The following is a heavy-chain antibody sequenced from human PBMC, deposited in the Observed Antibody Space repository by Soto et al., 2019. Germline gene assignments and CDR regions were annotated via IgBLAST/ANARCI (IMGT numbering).Heavy chain of an antibody. Sequence: VQLVQSGAEVKKPGESLKISCQGSGYKFTDYWIAWVRQMPGKGLEWMGIIYPGDSDTRFSPAFQGQVTMSADKSLTTSYLEWSSLKASDTGMYYCARHEGEGLDVWGQGTTVTVSS. CDR1: GYKFTDYW. V-gene: IGHV5-51*01. D-gene: IGHD3-10*01. CDR2: IYPGDSDT. J-gene: IGHJ6*02. CDR3: ARHEGEGLDV.